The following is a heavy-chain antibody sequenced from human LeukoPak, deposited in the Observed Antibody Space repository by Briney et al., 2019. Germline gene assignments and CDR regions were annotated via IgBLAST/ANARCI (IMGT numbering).Heavy chain of an antibody. V-gene: IGHV3-21*01. J-gene: IGHJ4*02. CDR1: GFTLTNYN. Sequence: AGGSLRLSCAASGFTLTNYNMHWVRQAPGKGLEWVSSISFSSTDIYYADSVMGRVTISRDNAKNSLYLQVNSLRAEDTAVYYCARYSGYDYFFDLWGKGTLVTVSS. CDR3: ARYSGYDYFFDL. D-gene: IGHD5-12*01. CDR2: ISFSSTDI.